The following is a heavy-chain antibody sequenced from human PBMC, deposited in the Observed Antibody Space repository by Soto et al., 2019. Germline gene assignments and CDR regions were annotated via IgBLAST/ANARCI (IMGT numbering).Heavy chain of an antibody. CDR1: GDSISSGYF. J-gene: IGHJ4*02. CDR2: TYNSGTT. D-gene: IGHD3-3*01. Sequence: QVQLQESGPGLVEPSQTLSLTCTVSGDSISSGYFWSWIRQSPGKGLEWIGHTYNSGTTYNNPSLRSRGTISIDTSRNQFSLRLTSVTAADTAVYYCARASSADKIDYWGQGTLVTVSS. V-gene: IGHV4-30-4*01. CDR3: ARASSADKIDY.